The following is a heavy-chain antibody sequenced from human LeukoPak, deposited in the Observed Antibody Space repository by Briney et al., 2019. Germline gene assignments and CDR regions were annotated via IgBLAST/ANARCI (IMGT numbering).Heavy chain of an antibody. J-gene: IGHJ4*02. CDR2: IWKDGSQT. CDR1: GFTFSDDG. V-gene: IGHV3-33*01. D-gene: IGHD2-15*01. CDR3: VREGIGGTSYRGNFDY. Sequence: GRSLRLSCIAYGFTFSDDGMHWVRQAPGKGLEWVAVIWKDGSQTFYGDSVKGRFIISRDNSRSTLDLQMNSLSAEDTAVYYCVREGIGGTSYRGNFDYWGQGTLVTVSS.